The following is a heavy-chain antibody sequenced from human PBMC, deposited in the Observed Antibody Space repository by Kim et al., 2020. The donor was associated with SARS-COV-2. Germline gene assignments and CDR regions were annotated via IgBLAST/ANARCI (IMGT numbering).Heavy chain of an antibody. J-gene: IGHJ4*02. V-gene: IGHV3-30*18. D-gene: IGHD1-26*01. Sequence: GGSLRLSCAASGFTFSSYGMHWVRQAPGKGLEWVAVISYDGSNKYYADSVKGRFTISRDNSKNTLYLQMNSLIAEDTAVYYCAKDGLEAWELPDYWGQGTLVTVSS. CDR3: AKDGLEAWELPDY. CDR2: ISYDGSNK. CDR1: GFTFSSYG.